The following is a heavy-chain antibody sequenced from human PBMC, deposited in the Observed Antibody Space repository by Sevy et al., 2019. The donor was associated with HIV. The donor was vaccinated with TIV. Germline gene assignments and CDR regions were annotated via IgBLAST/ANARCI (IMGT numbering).Heavy chain of an antibody. J-gene: IGHJ4*02. CDR3: ARGLLLRQWLLDY. V-gene: IGHV3-48*02. Sequence: GGFLRLSCAASGFTFSSYSMNWVRQAPGKGLEWVSYISSSSSTIYYADSVKGRFTISRDNAKNSLYLQMNSLRDEDTAVYYCARGLLLRQWLLDYWGQGTLVTVSS. CDR1: GFTFSSYS. CDR2: ISSSSSTI. D-gene: IGHD6-19*01.